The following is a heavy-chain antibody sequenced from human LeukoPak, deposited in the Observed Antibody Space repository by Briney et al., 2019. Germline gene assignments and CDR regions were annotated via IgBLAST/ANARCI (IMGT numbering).Heavy chain of an antibody. V-gene: IGHV3-7*01. Sequence: GGSLRLSCAASGFTFSSYSMNWVRQAPGKGLEWVANIKQDGSEKYYVDSVKGRFTISRDNAKNSLYLQMNSLRAEDTAVYYCARDMGIAEFFHGLDAFDIWGQGTMVTVSS. J-gene: IGHJ3*02. CDR2: IKQDGSEK. CDR3: ARDMGIAEFFHGLDAFDI. D-gene: IGHD6-13*01. CDR1: GFTFSSYS.